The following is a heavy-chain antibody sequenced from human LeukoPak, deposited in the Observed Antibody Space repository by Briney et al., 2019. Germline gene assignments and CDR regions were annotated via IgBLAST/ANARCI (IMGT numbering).Heavy chain of an antibody. D-gene: IGHD6-19*01. Sequence: ASVKVSCKASGYTFTGYYMHWVRQAPGQGLEWMGRINPNSGGTNYAQKFQGRVTMTRDTSIRTAYMELSRLRSDDTAVYYCAGGAEEQWLVPDYWGQGTLVTVSS. CDR2: INPNSGGT. V-gene: IGHV1-2*06. J-gene: IGHJ4*02. CDR3: AGGAEEQWLVPDY. CDR1: GYTFTGYY.